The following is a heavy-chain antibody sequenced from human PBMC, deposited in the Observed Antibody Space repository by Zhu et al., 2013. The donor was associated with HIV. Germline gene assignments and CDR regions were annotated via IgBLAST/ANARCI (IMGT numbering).Heavy chain of an antibody. CDR1: GGSISSYY. CDR2: IYYSGST. J-gene: IGHJ4*02. V-gene: IGHV4-59*01. D-gene: IGHD6-13*01. Sequence: QVQLQESGPGLVKPSETLSLTCTVSGGSISSYYWSWIRQPPGKGLEWIGYIYYSGSTNYNPSLKSRVTISVDTSKNQFSLKLSSVTAADTAVYYCARGGIAADWGQGTLVTVSS. CDR3: ARGGIAAD.